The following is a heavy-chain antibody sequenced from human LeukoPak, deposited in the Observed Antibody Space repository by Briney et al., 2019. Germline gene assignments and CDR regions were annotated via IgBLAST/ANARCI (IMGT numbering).Heavy chain of an antibody. V-gene: IGHV3-23*01. CDR3: AKCIGSGTYYFDY. CDR1: GFTFSSYA. D-gene: IGHD3-10*01. J-gene: IGHJ4*02. CDR2: ITGSGGDT. Sequence: PGGSLRLSCAASGFTFSSYAMSWVRQAPEKGLEWVSTITGSGGDTYYADSVKGRFTISRDNSKNTLYLQMNSLRAEDTAVYYCAKCIGSGTYYFDYWGQGTLVTVSS.